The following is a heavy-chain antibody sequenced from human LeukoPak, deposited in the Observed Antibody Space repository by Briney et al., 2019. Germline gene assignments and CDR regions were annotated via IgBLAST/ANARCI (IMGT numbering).Heavy chain of an antibody. D-gene: IGHD3-22*01. Sequence: GGSLRLSCAASGFTFSSYAMSWVRQAPGKGLEWVSAISGSGGRTYYADSVKGRFTISRDNSKNTPYLQMNSLRAEDTAVYYCAKTDSSDYSYYFDYWGQGTLVTVSS. CDR2: ISGSGGRT. V-gene: IGHV3-23*01. CDR1: GFTFSSYA. CDR3: AKTDSSDYSYYFDY. J-gene: IGHJ4*02.